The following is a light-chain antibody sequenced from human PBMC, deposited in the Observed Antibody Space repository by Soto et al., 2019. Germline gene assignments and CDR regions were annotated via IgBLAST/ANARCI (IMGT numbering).Light chain of an antibody. CDR1: QSVLYSSNNKNY. Sequence: DIVMTQSPDYLAVSLGERATINCKSSQSVLYSSNNKNYLAWYQQKPGQPPKLLIYWASTRESGVPDRFSGSGSGTDFTLNISSLQAEDVAVYYCQQHYSTPHTFGQGTKLEIK. CDR3: QQHYSTPHT. V-gene: IGKV4-1*01. CDR2: WAS. J-gene: IGKJ2*01.